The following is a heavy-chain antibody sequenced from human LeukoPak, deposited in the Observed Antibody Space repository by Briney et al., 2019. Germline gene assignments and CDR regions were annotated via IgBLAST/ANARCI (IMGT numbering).Heavy chain of an antibody. CDR3: ASDYGGIFY. CDR1: GFTFSSYG. Sequence: GGSLRLSCAPSGFTFSSYGMHWVRQAPGKGLEWVAVISYDGSNKYYADSVKGRFTISRDNSKNTLYLQMNSLRAEDTAVYYCASDYGGIFYWGQGTLVTVSS. V-gene: IGHV3-30*03. D-gene: IGHD4-23*01. CDR2: ISYDGSNK. J-gene: IGHJ4*02.